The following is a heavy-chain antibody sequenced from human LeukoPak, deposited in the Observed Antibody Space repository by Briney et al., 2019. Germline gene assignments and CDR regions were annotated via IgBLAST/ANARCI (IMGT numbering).Heavy chain of an antibody. Sequence: GGSLRLSCAASGVTFSSYAMSWVRQAPGKGLEWVSAISGSGGSTYYADSVKGRFTISRDNSKNTLYLQMNSLRAEDTAVYYCANTDYGDYYNWFDPWGQGTLVTVSS. CDR3: ANTDYGDYYNWFDP. V-gene: IGHV3-23*01. CDR1: GVTFSSYA. D-gene: IGHD4-17*01. CDR2: ISGSGGST. J-gene: IGHJ5*02.